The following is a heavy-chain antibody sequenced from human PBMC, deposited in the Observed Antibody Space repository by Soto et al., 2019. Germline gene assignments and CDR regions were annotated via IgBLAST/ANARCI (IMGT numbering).Heavy chain of an antibody. CDR3: AREGTYYDFWSGYLDY. J-gene: IGHJ4*02. Sequence: SETLSLTCTVSGGSISSGGYYWSWIRQHPGKGLEWIGYIYYSGSTYYNPSLKSRVTISVDTSKNQFSLKLSSVTAADTAVYYRAREGTYYDFWSGYLDYWGQGTLVTVSS. CDR2: IYYSGST. CDR1: GGSISSGGYY. D-gene: IGHD3-3*01. V-gene: IGHV4-31*03.